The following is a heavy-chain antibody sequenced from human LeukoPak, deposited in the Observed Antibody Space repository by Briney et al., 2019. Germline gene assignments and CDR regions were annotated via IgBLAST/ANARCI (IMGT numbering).Heavy chain of an antibody. D-gene: IGHD5-18*01. Sequence: ASVKVSCKASGGAFSDYIFSWVRQPPGQGLEWMGEIVPKFGTTNYAQKFVGRITMAADESTSTAYMELRSLRPDDTAVYYCVREDSSGQAQDDDTTIYSELWGQGSLVTVSS. CDR1: GGAFSDYI. J-gene: IGHJ4*02. CDR2: IVPKFGTT. CDR3: VREDSSGQAQDDDTTIYSEL. V-gene: IGHV1-69*13.